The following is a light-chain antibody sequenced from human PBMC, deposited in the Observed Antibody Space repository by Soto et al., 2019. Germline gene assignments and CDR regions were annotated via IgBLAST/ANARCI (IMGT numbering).Light chain of an antibody. J-gene: IGLJ2*01. CDR1: NSNIGSNT. V-gene: IGLV1-47*01. CDR3: ATWDDGLSGAL. Sequence: QSVLPQPPSASGTPGQRVSIACSGSNSNIGSNTVNWYQQVPGMAPKLLVYESDQRPSGVPDRFSGSKSVTSASLAISGLRSEDEAEYYCATWDDGLSGALFGGGTKVTVL. CDR2: ESD.